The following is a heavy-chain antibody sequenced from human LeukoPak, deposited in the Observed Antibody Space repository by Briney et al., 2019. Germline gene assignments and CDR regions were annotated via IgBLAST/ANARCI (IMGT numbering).Heavy chain of an antibody. Sequence: SETLSLTCTVSGGSISSYYWSWIRQPPGKGLEWIGYIYYSGSTNYNPSLKSRVTISVDTSKNQFSLKLSSVTAADTAVYYCVLHGSVGYYYMDVWGKGTTVTVSS. CDR3: VLHGSVGYYYMDV. CDR2: IYYSGST. CDR1: GGSISSYY. V-gene: IGHV4-59*01. D-gene: IGHD2-15*01. J-gene: IGHJ6*03.